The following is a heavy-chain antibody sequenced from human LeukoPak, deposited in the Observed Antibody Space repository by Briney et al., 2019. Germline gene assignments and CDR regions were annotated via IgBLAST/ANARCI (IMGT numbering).Heavy chain of an antibody. Sequence: PSETLSLTCAVYGESSSGNNWNWIRQTPKKGLEWIGKINQFGSANYNPSLKSRVTIFVDTSKNQFSLNLISVTAADTAVYYCARDSGTTGEVKFDPWGQGTLVTVSS. D-gene: IGHD3-10*01. CDR1: GESSSGNN. J-gene: IGHJ5*02. CDR3: ARDSGTTGEVKFDP. V-gene: IGHV4-34*01. CDR2: INQFGSA.